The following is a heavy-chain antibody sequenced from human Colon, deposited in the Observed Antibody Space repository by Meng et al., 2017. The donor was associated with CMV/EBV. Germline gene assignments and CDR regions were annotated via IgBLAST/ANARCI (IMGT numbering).Heavy chain of an antibody. V-gene: IGHV4-39*07. CDR2: IFYSGST. CDR1: GGSISSTTYC. CDR3: ARGFVVVEAATSAFDY. Sequence: QLQLQESGPGLVKPSXXLSLTXPVSGGSISSTTYCWGWIRQPPGKGLEWIGNIFYSGSTYYNPSLKSRVIISGDRSKNQFSLNLSSVTAADTAVYYCARGFVVVEAATSAFDYWGQGTRVTVSS. J-gene: IGHJ4*02. D-gene: IGHD2-15*01.